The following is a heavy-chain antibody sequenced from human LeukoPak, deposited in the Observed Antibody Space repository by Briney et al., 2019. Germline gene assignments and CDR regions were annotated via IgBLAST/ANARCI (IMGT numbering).Heavy chain of an antibody. D-gene: IGHD3-16*02. J-gene: IGHJ4*02. V-gene: IGHV3-23*01. CDR1: GFTFSSYT. Sequence: GGSLRLSCAASGFTFSSYTMSWVRQAPGKGLEWVSAISGSGGSTYYADSVKGRFTISRDNSKNTLYLQMNSLRAEDTAIYYCAKDPYDYVWGSYRYPTDYWGQGTLVTVSS. CDR2: ISGSGGST. CDR3: AKDPYDYVWGSYRYPTDY.